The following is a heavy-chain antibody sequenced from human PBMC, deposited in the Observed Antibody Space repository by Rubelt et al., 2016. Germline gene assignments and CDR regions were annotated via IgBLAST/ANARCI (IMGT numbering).Heavy chain of an antibody. V-gene: IGHV3-7*05. CDR1: GFSLSNYW. CDR2: IKPDGSEK. J-gene: IGHJ4*02. D-gene: IGHD4-11*01. CDR3: AKDRMPGTTVTTAPDC. Sequence: AFGGGLVQPGGSLRLSCAASGFSLSNYWMSWVRQAPGKGPEWVANIKPDGSEKNYVDSVKGRFIISRENVMNLLYLQMNSLRVDDTAVYYCAKDRMPGTTVTTAPDCWGQGTLVTVSS.